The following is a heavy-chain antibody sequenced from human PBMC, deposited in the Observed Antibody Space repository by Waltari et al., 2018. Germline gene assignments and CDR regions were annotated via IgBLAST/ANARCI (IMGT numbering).Heavy chain of an antibody. D-gene: IGHD6-13*01. CDR1: GFTFSSYW. V-gene: IGHV3-7*01. Sequence: EVQLVESGGGLVKPGGSLRLSCAASGFTFSSYWMSWVRQAPGKGLEWVANIKQDGSEKYYVDSVKGRFTISRDNAKNSLYLQMNSLRAEDTAVYYCARGNSSRTIAAAEGDWGQGTLVTVSS. CDR3: ARGNSSRTIAAAEGD. CDR2: IKQDGSEK. J-gene: IGHJ4*02.